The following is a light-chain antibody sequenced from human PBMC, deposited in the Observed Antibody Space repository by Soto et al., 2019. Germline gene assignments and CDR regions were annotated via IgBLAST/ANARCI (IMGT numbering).Light chain of an antibody. CDR3: QQYYTTPSYT. Sequence: DIVMTQSPDSLAVSLGERATITCKSSQSVLYSRTNENYLAWNQQKPGQPPKLLIYWASTRESGVPDRFSGSGSGKDFTLTISDLQAEDVAVYYCQQYYTTPSYTFGQGTKLEIK. CDR1: QSVLYSRTNENY. CDR2: WAS. V-gene: IGKV4-1*01. J-gene: IGKJ2*01.